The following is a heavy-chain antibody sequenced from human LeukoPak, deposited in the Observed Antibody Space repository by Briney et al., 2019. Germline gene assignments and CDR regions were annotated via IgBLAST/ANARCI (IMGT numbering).Heavy chain of an antibody. CDR1: GGTFSSYA. CDR3: TTEDILTGYYPYYFDY. Sequence: SCKASGGTFSSYAISWVRQAPGKGLEWVGRIKSKTDGGTTDYAAPVKGRFTISRDDSKNTPYLQMNSLKTEDTAVYYCTTEDILTGYYPYYFDYWGQGTLVTVSS. J-gene: IGHJ4*02. CDR2: IKSKTDGGTT. V-gene: IGHV3-15*01. D-gene: IGHD3-9*01.